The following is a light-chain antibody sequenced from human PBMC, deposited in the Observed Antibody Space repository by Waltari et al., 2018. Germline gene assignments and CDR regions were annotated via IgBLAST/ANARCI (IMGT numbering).Light chain of an antibody. CDR1: QIVSTN. Sequence: EIVMTQSPATMSVSPGDRSTLSFRASQIVSTNVAWYQQKPGQPPRLLIYGASTRASGVPARFSGSGFGTEFTLTMSILQSEDLAVYYCQQYVDGPPRYTFGQGTKLEIK. CDR3: QQYVDGPPRYT. V-gene: IGKV3-15*01. J-gene: IGKJ2*01. CDR2: GAS.